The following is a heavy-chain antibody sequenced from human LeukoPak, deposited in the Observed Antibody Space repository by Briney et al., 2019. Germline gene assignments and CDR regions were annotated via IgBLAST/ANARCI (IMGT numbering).Heavy chain of an antibody. J-gene: IGHJ4*02. Sequence: GGSLRLSCAASGFTFSNAWMSWVRQAPGKGLEWVGRIKSKTDGGTTDYAAPVKGRFTISRDDSKNTLYLQMNSLKTEDTAVYYCTTILCGSSTSCYPYYFDYWGQGTLVTVSS. CDR3: TTILCGSSTSCYPYYFDY. D-gene: IGHD2-2*01. V-gene: IGHV3-15*01. CDR2: IKSKTDGGTT. CDR1: GFTFSNAW.